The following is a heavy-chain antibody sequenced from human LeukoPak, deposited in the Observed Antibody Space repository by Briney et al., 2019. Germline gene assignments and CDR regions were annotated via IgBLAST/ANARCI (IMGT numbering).Heavy chain of an antibody. CDR3: ARDHVSLWELLH. CDR1: GGSISSGSYY. Sequence: SETLSLTCTVSGGSISSGSYYWSWIRQPAGKGLEWIGRIYTSGSTNYNPSLKSRVTISVDTSKNQFSLKLSSVTAADTAVYYCARDHVSLWELLHWGQGTLVTVSS. J-gene: IGHJ4*02. V-gene: IGHV4-61*02. CDR2: IYTSGST. D-gene: IGHD1-26*01.